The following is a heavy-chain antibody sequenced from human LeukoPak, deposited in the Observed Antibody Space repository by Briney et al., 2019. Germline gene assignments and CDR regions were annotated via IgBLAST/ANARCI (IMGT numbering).Heavy chain of an antibody. V-gene: IGHV3-30*02. J-gene: IGHJ3*02. CDR2: IKYDGSRT. Sequence: GGSLRLSCAVSGMTFERHGMHWVRQPPGKGLEWLAFIKYDGSRTDYEDSVKGRFTISRDNAKNSLYLQMNSLRAEDTAVYYCATLPTVRLRGAFDIWGQGTMVTVSS. CDR3: ATLPTVRLRGAFDI. D-gene: IGHD4-17*01. CDR1: GMTFERHG.